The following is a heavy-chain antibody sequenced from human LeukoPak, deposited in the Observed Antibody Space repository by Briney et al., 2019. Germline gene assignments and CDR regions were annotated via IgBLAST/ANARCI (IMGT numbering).Heavy chain of an antibody. CDR2: ISGGGGRT. Sequence: GGSLRLSCVASGFMFNKYGMSWVRQAPGKGLEWVSVISGGGGRTYYGDSVKGRFTISRDNSKNTVYLQMNSLRAEDTAVYYCAKGVRDIVVLIDTYMYWGQGTLVTVSS. CDR1: GFMFNKYG. J-gene: IGHJ4*02. CDR3: AKGVRDIVVLIDTYMY. V-gene: IGHV3-23*01. D-gene: IGHD2-21*01.